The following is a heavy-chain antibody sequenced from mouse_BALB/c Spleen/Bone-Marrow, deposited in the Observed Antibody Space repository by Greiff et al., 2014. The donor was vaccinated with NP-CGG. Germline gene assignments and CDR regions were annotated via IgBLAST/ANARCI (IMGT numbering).Heavy chain of an antibody. CDR1: GFNIKDTY. V-gene: IGHV14-3*02. CDR3: ARYHYGSSLLDY. D-gene: IGHD1-1*01. J-gene: IGHJ2*01. CDR2: IDPANGNT. Sequence: VQLQQSGAELVKPGASVKLSCTASGFNIKDTYMHWVKQRPEQGLEWIGRIDPANGNTKYDPKFQGKATITADTSSNTAYLQLSSLTSEDTAVYYCARYHYGSSLLDYWGQGTPLTVSS.